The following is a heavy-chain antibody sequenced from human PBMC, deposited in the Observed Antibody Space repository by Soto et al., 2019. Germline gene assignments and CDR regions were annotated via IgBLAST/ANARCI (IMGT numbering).Heavy chain of an antibody. CDR3: ARSSGWYPLFDY. CDR2: IYSGGST. D-gene: IGHD6-19*01. J-gene: IGHJ4*02. V-gene: IGHV3-53*01. CDR1: GFTVSSNY. Sequence: EVQLVESGGGLIQPGGSLRLSCAASGFTVSSNYMSWVRQAPGKGLEWVSVIYSGGSTYYADSVKGRFTISRDNSKNTLYLQMNSLRVEGTAVYYCARSSGWYPLFDYWGQGTLVTVSS.